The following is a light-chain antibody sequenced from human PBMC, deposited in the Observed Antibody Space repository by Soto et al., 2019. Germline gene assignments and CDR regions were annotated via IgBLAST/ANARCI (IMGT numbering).Light chain of an antibody. CDR3: QQYNNWPPLT. J-gene: IGKJ4*01. V-gene: IGKV3-15*01. CDR2: DAS. CDR1: QFIGSN. Sequence: PGERATLSCRASQFIGSNLAWYQQKRGEAPRLLIYDASSRATDIPARFSGSGSGTEFTLTISSLQSEDFAVYYCQQYNNWPPLTFGGGTKVEIK.